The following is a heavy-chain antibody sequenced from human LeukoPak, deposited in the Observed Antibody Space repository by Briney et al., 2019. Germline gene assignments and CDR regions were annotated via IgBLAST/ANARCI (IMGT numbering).Heavy chain of an antibody. V-gene: IGHV3-21*01. CDR3: ARDRRWGLGLXGYXSSWDPEPQDY. CDR1: GFTFSSYS. CDR2: ISSSSSYI. D-gene: IGHD6-13*01. Sequence: PGGSLRLSCAASGFTFSSYSMNWVRQAPGKGLEWVSSISSSSSYIYYADSVKGRFTISRDNAKNSLYLQMNSLRAEDTAVYYCARDRRWGLGLXGYXSSWDPEPQDYWGQGTLVTVSS. J-gene: IGHJ4*02.